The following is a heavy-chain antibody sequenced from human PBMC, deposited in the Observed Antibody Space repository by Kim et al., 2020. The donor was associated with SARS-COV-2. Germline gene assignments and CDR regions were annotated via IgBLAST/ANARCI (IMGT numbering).Heavy chain of an antibody. CDR3: ARDEAPGSWYSSRLFAFDI. V-gene: IGHV1-3*01. D-gene: IGHD6-13*01. J-gene: IGHJ3*02. Sequence: ASVKVSCKASGYTFTSYAMHWVRQAPGQRLEWMGWINAGNGNTKYSQKFQGRVTITRDTSASTAYMELSSLRSEDTAVYYCARDEAPGSWYSSRLFAFDIWGQGTMVTVSS. CDR1: GYTFTSYA. CDR2: INAGNGNT.